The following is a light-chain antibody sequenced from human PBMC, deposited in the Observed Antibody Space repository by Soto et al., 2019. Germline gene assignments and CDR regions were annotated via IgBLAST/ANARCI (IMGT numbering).Light chain of an antibody. CDR2: DAS. CDR3: QLYGTSGP. CDR1: QSVRSN. J-gene: IGKJ1*01. V-gene: IGKV3-20*01. Sequence: EVVMTQSAATLALSLRERATLSCKARQSVRSNLAWYTQAPGHAPRLLIYDASSRATGIPDRFSVSGSGTAFTIPFRRLAPEVFGVDYCQLYGTSGPFCPVTK.